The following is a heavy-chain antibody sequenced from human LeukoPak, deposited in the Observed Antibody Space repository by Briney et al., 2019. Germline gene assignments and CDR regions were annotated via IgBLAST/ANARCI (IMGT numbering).Heavy chain of an antibody. J-gene: IGHJ3*02. CDR1: GYTLTGYY. V-gene: IGHV1-2*02. D-gene: IGHD2-21*02. Sequence: ASVKVSCKASGYTLTGYYMHWVRQAPGQGLEWMGWINPNSGGTNYAQKFQGRVTMTRDTSISTAYMELSSLRSEDTAVYYCARAVIVVVAGGGAFDIWGQGTMVTVSS. CDR2: INPNSGGT. CDR3: ARAVIVVVAGGGAFDI.